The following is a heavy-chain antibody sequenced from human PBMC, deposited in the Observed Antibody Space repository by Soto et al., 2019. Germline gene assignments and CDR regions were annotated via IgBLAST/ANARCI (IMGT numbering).Heavy chain of an antibody. D-gene: IGHD6-19*01. CDR1: GFTFDDYG. Sequence: GGSLRLSCAASGFTFDDYGMSWVRQAPGKGLEWVSGINWNGGSTGYADSVKGRFTISRDNAKNSLYLQMNSLRAEDTALYYCARVRTTGIAVAGTSSRYYFDYWGQGTLVTVSS. J-gene: IGHJ4*02. V-gene: IGHV3-20*04. CDR2: INWNGGST. CDR3: ARVRTTGIAVAGTSSRYYFDY.